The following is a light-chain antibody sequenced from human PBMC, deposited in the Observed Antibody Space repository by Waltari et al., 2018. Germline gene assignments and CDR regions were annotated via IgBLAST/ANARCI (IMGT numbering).Light chain of an antibody. V-gene: IGKV1-17*03. CDR1: QGIGNY. CDR3: LQHYNNPWT. J-gene: IGKJ1*01. CDR2: APS. Sequence: DIQMTQSPPAMSASVGDRVTITCRANQGIGNYLTWFQQKPGKVPKRLIYAPSRLQSGVPSRFSGSVSGTEFTLTISSLQPEDFATYYCLQHYNNPWTFGKGTKVEIK.